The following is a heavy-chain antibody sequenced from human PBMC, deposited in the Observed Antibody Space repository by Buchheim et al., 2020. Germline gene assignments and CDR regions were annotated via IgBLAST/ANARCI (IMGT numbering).Heavy chain of an antibody. V-gene: IGHV4-39*01. D-gene: IGHD3-22*01. Sequence: QLQLQESGPGLVKPSETLSLTCTVSGGSISSSSYYWGWIRQPPGKGLAWIGNIYYSGSTYYNPSLNSRVTISVVPSQNQVSLKLSSVTAADTAVYYCARAYYDSSGFTFGHWGQGTL. CDR1: GGSISSSSYY. J-gene: IGHJ4*02. CDR2: IYYSGST. CDR3: ARAYYDSSGFTFGH.